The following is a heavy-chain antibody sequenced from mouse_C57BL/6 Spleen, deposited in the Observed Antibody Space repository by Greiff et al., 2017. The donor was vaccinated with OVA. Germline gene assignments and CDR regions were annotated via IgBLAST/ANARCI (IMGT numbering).Heavy chain of an antibody. J-gene: IGHJ1*03. CDR1: GYSFTGYY. D-gene: IGHD1-1*01. Sequence: EVQLQQSGPELVKPGASVKISCKASGYSFTGYYMNWVQQSPEKSLEWIGEINPSTGGTTYNQKFKAKATLTVDKSSSTAYMQLKSLTAEDSAVYYCARSNYYGSRGYFDVWGTGTTVTVSS. V-gene: IGHV1-42*01. CDR3: ARSNYYGSRGYFDV. CDR2: INPSTGGT.